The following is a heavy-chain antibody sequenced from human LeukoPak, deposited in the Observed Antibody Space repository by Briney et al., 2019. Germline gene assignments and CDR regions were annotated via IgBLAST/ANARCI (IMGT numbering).Heavy chain of an antibody. Sequence: GGSLRLSCAASGFTFSDYYMSWIRQAPGKGLEWVSYITSSGGSMYYADSVKGRFTISRDNAKNSLFLQMNSLRAEDTAVYYCARESYSSSPLHYWGQGTLVTVSS. CDR1: GFTFSDYY. J-gene: IGHJ4*02. CDR3: ARESYSSSPLHY. D-gene: IGHD2-2*01. V-gene: IGHV3-11*01. CDR2: ITSSGGSM.